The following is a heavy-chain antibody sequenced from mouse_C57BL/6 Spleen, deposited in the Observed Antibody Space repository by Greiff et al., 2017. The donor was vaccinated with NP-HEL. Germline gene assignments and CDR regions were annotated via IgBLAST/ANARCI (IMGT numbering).Heavy chain of an antibody. CDR3: ARGLLWLRRAMDY. CDR1: GYTFTSYW. J-gene: IGHJ4*01. D-gene: IGHD2-2*01. Sequence: VQLQQPGAELVKPGASVKLSCKASGYTFTSYWMQWVKQRPGQGLEWIGEIDPSDSYTNYNQKFKGKATLTVDTSSSTAYMQLSSLTSEDSAVYYCARGLLWLRRAMDYWGQGTSVTVSS. CDR2: IDPSDSYT. V-gene: IGHV1-50*01.